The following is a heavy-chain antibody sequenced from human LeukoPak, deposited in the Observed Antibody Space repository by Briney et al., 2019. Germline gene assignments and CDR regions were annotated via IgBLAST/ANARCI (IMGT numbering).Heavy chain of an antibody. J-gene: IGHJ3*02. CDR1: GGTFSSYA. D-gene: IGHD3-10*01. CDR3: AAMVRGHSDAFDI. CDR2: IIPIFGTA. Sequence: GASVKVSCKASGGTFSSYAISWVRQAPGQGLEWMGGIIPIFGTANYAQKFQGRVTITADESTSTAYMELSSLRSEDTAVYYCAAMVRGHSDAFDIWGQGTMVTVSS. V-gene: IGHV1-69*13.